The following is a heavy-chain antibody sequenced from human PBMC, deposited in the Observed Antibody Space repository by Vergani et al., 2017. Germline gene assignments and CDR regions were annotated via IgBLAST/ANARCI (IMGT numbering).Heavy chain of an antibody. CDR3: ATPQTVTSGGMEV. CDR1: GYTFTEHY. V-gene: IGHV1-69-2*01. J-gene: IGHJ6*02. D-gene: IGHD4-17*01. Sequence: EVQLVQSGAEVKKPGATMKISCKDSGYTFTEHYMHWVKQAPGKGLEWMGLVDPEDGETIYADKFKGRVTISADTSTDTAHLELISLRSEDTAVYYCATPQTVTSGGMEVWGQGTTVIVSS. CDR2: VDPEDGET.